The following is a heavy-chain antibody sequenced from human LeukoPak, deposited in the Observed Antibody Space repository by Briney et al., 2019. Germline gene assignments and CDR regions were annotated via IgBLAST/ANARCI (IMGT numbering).Heavy chain of an antibody. D-gene: IGHD3-9*01. J-gene: IGHJ4*02. V-gene: IGHV2-5*01. CDR3: AHFTFNYDILTGYYSPGPFDY. CDR1: GFSLSTSGVG. Sequence: SGPTLVNPTQTLTLTCTFSGFSLSTSGVGVGWIRQPPGKALEWLALIYWNDDKRYSPSLKSRLTITKDTSKNQVVLTMTNMDPVDTATYYCAHFTFNYDILTGYYSPGPFDYWGQGTLVTVSS. CDR2: IYWNDDK.